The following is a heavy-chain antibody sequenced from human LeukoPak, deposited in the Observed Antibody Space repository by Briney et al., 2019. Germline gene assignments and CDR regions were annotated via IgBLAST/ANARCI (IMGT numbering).Heavy chain of an antibody. D-gene: IGHD3-9*01. V-gene: IGHV3-66*04. J-gene: IGHJ4*02. CDR3: ARLHYDVLTGPFDY. CDR2: IYSGGAI. Sequence: GGSLRLSCAASGITVSTNYMSWVRQAPGKGLEWVSIIYSGGAIFYADSVKGRFTISRENSKNTLWLQMNSLRAEDTAVYYCARLHYDVLTGPFDYWGQGTLVTVSS. CDR1: GITVSTNY.